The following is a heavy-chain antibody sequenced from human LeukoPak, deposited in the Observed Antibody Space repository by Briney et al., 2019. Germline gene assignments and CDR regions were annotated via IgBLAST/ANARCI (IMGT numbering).Heavy chain of an antibody. Sequence: GGSLRLSCAASGFTFSSYWMSWVRQAPGKGLEWVANIKQDGSEKYYVDSVKGRFTISRDNAKNSLYLQMNSLRAEDTALYYCARQYSYGYEYYYGMDVWGQGTTVTVSS. J-gene: IGHJ6*02. CDR3: ARQYSYGYEYYYGMDV. V-gene: IGHV3-7*03. CDR2: IKQDGSEK. CDR1: GFTFSSYW. D-gene: IGHD5-18*01.